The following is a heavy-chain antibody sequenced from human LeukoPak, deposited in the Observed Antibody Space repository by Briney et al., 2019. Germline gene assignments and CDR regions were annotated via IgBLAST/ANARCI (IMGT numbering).Heavy chain of an antibody. Sequence: GGSLRLSCAASGFTFSDYYMSWIRQAPGKGLEWVSYISSSSSYTNYADSVKGRFTISRDSAKNSLYLQMNSLRAEDTAVYYCARGGPDSSGYYHSISDWGQGTLVTVSS. CDR1: GFTFSDYY. CDR2: ISSSSSYT. CDR3: ARGGPDSSGYYHSISD. D-gene: IGHD3-22*01. V-gene: IGHV3-11*06. J-gene: IGHJ4*02.